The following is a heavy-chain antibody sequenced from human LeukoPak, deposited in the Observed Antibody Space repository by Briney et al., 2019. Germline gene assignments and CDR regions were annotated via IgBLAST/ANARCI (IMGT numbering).Heavy chain of an antibody. J-gene: IGHJ6*03. CDR2: IRYDGSNK. D-gene: IGHD6-6*01. V-gene: IGHV3-30*02. CDR3: AKDKSIAAPVYYMDV. Sequence: GGSLRLSCAASGFTFSSYGMHWVRQAPGKGLGWVAFIRYDGSNKYYADSVKGRFTISRDNSKNTLYLQMNSLRAEDTAVYYCAKDKSIAAPVYYMDVWGKGTTVTVSS. CDR1: GFTFSSYG.